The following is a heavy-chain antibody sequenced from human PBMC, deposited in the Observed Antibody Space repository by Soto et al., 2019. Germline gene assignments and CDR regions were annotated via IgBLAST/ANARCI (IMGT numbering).Heavy chain of an antibody. CDR3: ARVFDGYYFTY. V-gene: IGHV4-59*12. Sequence: SETLSLTCTVSGGSISSYYWSWIRQPPGKGLEWIGYIYYSGSTNYNPSLKSRVTISVDTSKNTLYLQMNSLRAEDTAVYYCARVFDGYYFTYWGQGTLVTVSS. CDR1: GGSISSYY. CDR2: IYYSGST. J-gene: IGHJ4*02. D-gene: IGHD3-9*01.